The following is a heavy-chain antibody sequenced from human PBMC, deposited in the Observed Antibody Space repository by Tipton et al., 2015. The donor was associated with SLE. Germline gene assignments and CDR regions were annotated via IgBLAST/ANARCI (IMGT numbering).Heavy chain of an antibody. D-gene: IGHD5-18*01. J-gene: IGHJ4*02. CDR3: ARDRGYSYGPLYYFDY. Sequence: LRLSCAVYGGSFSGYYWSWIRQPPGKGLEWIGEINHSGSTKNNPSLKSRVTISVDTSKNQFSLKLRSVTAADTAVYYCARDRGYSYGPLYYFDYWGQGTLVTVSS. CDR2: INHSGST. CDR1: GGSFSGYY. V-gene: IGHV4-34*01.